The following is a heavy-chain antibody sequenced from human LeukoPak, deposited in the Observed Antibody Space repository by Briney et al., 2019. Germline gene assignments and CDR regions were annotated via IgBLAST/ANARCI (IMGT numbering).Heavy chain of an antibody. D-gene: IGHD2-15*01. V-gene: IGHV1-46*01. CDR1: GYTFTSYY. CDR3: AREELDCSGGSCYFDY. J-gene: IGHJ4*02. Sequence: GASVKVSCKASGYTFTSYYMHWVRQAPGQGLEWMGIINPSGGSTSYAQKFQGRVTMTRDTSTSTVYMELSSLRSEDTAVYCCAREELDCSGGSCYFDYWGQGTLVTVSS. CDR2: INPSGGST.